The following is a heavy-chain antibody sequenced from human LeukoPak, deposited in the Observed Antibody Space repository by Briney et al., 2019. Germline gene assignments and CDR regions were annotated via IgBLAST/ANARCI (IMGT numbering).Heavy chain of an antibody. Sequence: SETLSLTCTVSGGSISSSSYYWGWIRQPPGKGLEWIGSIYYSGSTYYNPSLKSRVTISVDTSKNQFSLKLSSVTAADTAVYYCASPITIFGVVRWRASDVWGKGTTVTVSS. D-gene: IGHD3-3*01. CDR2: IYYSGST. CDR1: GGSISSSSYY. J-gene: IGHJ6*04. CDR3: ASPITIFGVVRWRASDV. V-gene: IGHV4-39*01.